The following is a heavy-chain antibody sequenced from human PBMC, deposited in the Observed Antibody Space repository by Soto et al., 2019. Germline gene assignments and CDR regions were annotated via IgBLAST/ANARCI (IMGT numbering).Heavy chain of an antibody. V-gene: IGHV4-59*01. J-gene: IGHJ5*02. Sequence: SETLSLTCTVSGGSISSYYWSWIRQPPGKGLEWIGYIYYSGSTNYNPSLKSRVTISVDTSKNQFSLKLSSVTAADTAVYYCARSGYYRRWFDPWGQGTLVPVSS. D-gene: IGHD3-3*01. CDR2: IYYSGST. CDR3: ARSGYYRRWFDP. CDR1: GGSISSYY.